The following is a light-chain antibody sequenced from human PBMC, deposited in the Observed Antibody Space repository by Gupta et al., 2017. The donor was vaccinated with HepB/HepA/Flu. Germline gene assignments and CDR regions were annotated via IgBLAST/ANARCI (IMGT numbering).Light chain of an antibody. J-gene: IGLJ2*01. CDR1: ALARKY. V-gene: IGLV3-25*03. CDR2: KES. Sequence: YELTQPHSVSVSPGQTARITCFADALARKYPYWYQQKPGQAPLLLIFKESRSAAGLPDRFSASTSGTTVTLTIAAAQPEDEGDYYCQTTDSTGKIVFGGGTRVTVL. CDR3: QTTDSTGKIV.